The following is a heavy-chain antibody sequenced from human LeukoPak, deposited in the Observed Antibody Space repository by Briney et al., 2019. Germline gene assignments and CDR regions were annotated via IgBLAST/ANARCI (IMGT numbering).Heavy chain of an antibody. J-gene: IGHJ4*02. CDR2: IKQDGSEK. D-gene: IGHD2/OR15-2a*01. Sequence: GGSLRLSCAASGLTFSSYWMSWVRQAPGKGLQWVANIKQDGSEKYYVDSVKGRFTISRDDAKNSLYLQMNSLRAEDTAVYYCAREYYSTGYWGQGTLVTVSS. CDR3: AREYYSTGY. V-gene: IGHV3-7*01. CDR1: GLTFSSYW.